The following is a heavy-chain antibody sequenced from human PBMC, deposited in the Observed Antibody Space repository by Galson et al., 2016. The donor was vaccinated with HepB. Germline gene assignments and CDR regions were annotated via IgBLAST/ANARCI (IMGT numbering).Heavy chain of an antibody. CDR1: GYTFTDYF. CDR3: ARGVTYYGSHYAMDV. CDR2: IHPNSGDT. Sequence: SVKVSCKASGYTFTDYFMHWVRQVPGQGLEWVGWIHPNSGDTKYAQKFQGWVNMTRDRSTSTVYMELSRVTSDDTAVYYCARGVTYYGSHYAMDVWGQGTTVTVSS. D-gene: IGHD2-21*02. V-gene: IGHV1-2*04. J-gene: IGHJ6*02.